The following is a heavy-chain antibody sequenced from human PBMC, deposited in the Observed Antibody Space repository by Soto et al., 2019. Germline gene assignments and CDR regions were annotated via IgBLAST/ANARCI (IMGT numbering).Heavy chain of an antibody. V-gene: IGHV4-59*01. J-gene: IGHJ4*02. Sequence: NPSETLSLTCTVSGGSISSYYWSWIRQPPGKGLEWIGYIYYSGSTNYNPSLKSRVTISVDTSKNQFSLKLSSVTAADTAVYYCASSSIITGVEAWNFDYWGQRTLVTVSS. CDR3: ASSSIITGVEAWNFDY. CDR2: IYYSGST. CDR1: GGSISSYY. D-gene: IGHD6-6*01.